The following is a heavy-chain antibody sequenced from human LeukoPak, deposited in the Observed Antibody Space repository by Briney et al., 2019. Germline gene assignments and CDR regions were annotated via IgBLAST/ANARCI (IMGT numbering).Heavy chain of an antibody. CDR3: ARARLLWFGEPNLNWFDP. D-gene: IGHD3-10*01. V-gene: IGHV4-38-2*02. Sequence: PSETLSLTCTVSGYSISSGYYWGWIRQPPGKGLEWIGSIYHSGSTYYNPSLKSRVTISVDTSKNQFSLKLNSVTAADTAVYYCARARLLWFGEPNLNWFDPWGQGTLVTVSS. CDR1: GYSISSGYY. J-gene: IGHJ5*02. CDR2: IYHSGST.